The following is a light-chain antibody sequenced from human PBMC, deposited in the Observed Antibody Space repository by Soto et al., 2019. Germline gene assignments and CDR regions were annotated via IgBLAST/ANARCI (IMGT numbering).Light chain of an antibody. CDR1: QSIGTY. Sequence: DIQMTQSPSSLPASVGDRISITCRASQSIGTYLSWYQQKPGKAPKLLIYDASSLESGVPSRFSGSGSGTEFTLTISSLQPDDFATYYCQQYNSYSPWTFGQGTKVDIK. CDR3: QQYNSYSPWT. V-gene: IGKV1-5*01. CDR2: DAS. J-gene: IGKJ1*01.